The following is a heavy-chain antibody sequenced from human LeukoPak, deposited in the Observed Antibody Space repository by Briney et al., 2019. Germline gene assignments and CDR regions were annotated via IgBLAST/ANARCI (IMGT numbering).Heavy chain of an antibody. J-gene: IGHJ3*02. V-gene: IGHV4-61*02. Sequence: PSETLSLTCTVSGGSISSGSYYWGWIRQPAGKGLEWIGRIYTSGSTNYNPSLKSRVTISVDTSKNQFSLKLSSVTAADTAVYYCVRALYCSGGSCYSSVLRFDIWGQGTMVTVSS. CDR3: VRALYCSGGSCYSSVLRFDI. CDR1: GGSISSGSYY. D-gene: IGHD2-15*01. CDR2: IYTSGST.